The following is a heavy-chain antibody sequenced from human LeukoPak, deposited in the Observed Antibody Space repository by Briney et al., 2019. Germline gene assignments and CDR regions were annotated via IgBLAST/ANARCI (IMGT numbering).Heavy chain of an antibody. CDR1: GFTFSSYG. D-gene: IGHD5-12*01. V-gene: IGHV3-33*01. CDR2: IWYDGSNK. Sequence: GRSLRLSCAASGFTFSSYGMHWVRQAPGKGLEWVAVIWYDGSNKYYADSVKGRFTISRDNSKNTLYLQMSSLRAEDTAVYYCARGIVAHEWDFDYWGQGTLVTVSS. CDR3: ARGIVAHEWDFDY. J-gene: IGHJ4*02.